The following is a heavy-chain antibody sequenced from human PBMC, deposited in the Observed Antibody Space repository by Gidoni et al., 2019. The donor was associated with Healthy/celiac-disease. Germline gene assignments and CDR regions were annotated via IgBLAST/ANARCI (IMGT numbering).Heavy chain of an antibody. Sequence: EVQLLVSGGGLVQPAGSLRLSCAASGFTFSSYAMSWVRQAPGKELEWVSTISGSGGTTYYADSVKGRFTISRDNYKNTLYLQMNSLRAEDTAVYYCAKASSGYLARHEFDYWGQGTLVTVSS. CDR1: GFTFSSYA. CDR2: ISGSGGTT. V-gene: IGHV3-23*01. J-gene: IGHJ4*02. D-gene: IGHD3-22*01. CDR3: AKASSGYLARHEFDY.